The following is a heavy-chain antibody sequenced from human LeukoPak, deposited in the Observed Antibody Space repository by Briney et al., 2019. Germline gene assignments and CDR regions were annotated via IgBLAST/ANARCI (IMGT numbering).Heavy chain of an antibody. J-gene: IGHJ5*02. CDR1: GSTFNSYA. D-gene: IGHD2-15*01. CDR3: AKDPLSDIVTPNWFDP. V-gene: IGHV3-23*01. CDR2: IGGSGGGI. Sequence: GGSLRLSCVASGSTFNSYAMSWVRQAPGKGLEWVSVIGGSGGGIYYADSVKGRFTISRDNSKNTLYLQMNSLRAEDTAVYYCAKDPLSDIVTPNWFDPWGQGTLVTVSS.